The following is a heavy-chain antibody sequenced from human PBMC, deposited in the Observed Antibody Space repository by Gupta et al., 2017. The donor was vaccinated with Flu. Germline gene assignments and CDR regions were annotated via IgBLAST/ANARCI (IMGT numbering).Heavy chain of an antibody. Sequence: QVQLQQWGAGLLKPSETLSLTCAVSGGSFSGYYWSWIRQPPGKGLEWIGEINDLGGTNYNPSLKTRVTISVDTTKNQFSLKLSSVTAADTAVYYCARTSVLVVIPTRRLYMDVWGKGTTVTVSS. CDR2: INDLGGT. CDR3: ARTSVLVVIPTRRLYMDV. V-gene: IGHV4-34*01. CDR1: GGSFSGYY. D-gene: IGHD2-21*01. J-gene: IGHJ6*03.